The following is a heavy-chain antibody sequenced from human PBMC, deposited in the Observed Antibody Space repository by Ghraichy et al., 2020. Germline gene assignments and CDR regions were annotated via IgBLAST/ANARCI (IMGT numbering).Heavy chain of an antibody. J-gene: IGHJ4*02. CDR1: GFTFSSYP. CDR3: AKRLATMTNFDY. V-gene: IGHV3-23*01. CDR2: ISGSGGHS. Sequence: LSLTCAASGFTFSSYPMSWVRQAPGKGLEWVSSISGSGGHSYYADSVKDRFTVSRDNSKNTLSLQMSSLGAEDTAIYYCAKRLATMTNFDYWGQGTLVTVSS. D-gene: IGHD5-12*01.